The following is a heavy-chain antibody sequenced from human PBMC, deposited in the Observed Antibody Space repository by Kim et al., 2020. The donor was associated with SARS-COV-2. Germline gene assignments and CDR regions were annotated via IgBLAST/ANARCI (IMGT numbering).Heavy chain of an antibody. D-gene: IGHD5-18*01. CDR1: GGSISSSSYY. V-gene: IGHV4-39*07. CDR3: ARGRVDTAMVMGYYYYGMDV. J-gene: IGHJ6*02. Sequence: SETLSLTCTVSGGSISSSSYYWGWIRQPPGKGLEWIGSIYYSGSTYYNPSLKSRVTISVDTSKNQFSLKLSSVTAADTAVYYCARGRVDTAMVMGYYYYGMDVWGQGTTVTVSS. CDR2: IYYSGST.